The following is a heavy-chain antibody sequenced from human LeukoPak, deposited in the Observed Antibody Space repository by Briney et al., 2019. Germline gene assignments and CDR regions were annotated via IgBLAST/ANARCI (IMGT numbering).Heavy chain of an antibody. J-gene: IGHJ6*02. D-gene: IGHD2-2*01. CDR3: ARDPRCSSMSCYRSSFYGMDV. V-gene: IGHV3-48*03. Sequence: GGSLRLSCAASGFTFSSYEMNWVRQAPGKGLEWVSYISSSGSSIYYADSVKGRFTISRDNAKNSLYLQMNSLRAGDTAVYYCARDPRCSSMSCYRSSFYGMDVWGQGTTVTVSS. CDR2: ISSSGSSI. CDR1: GFTFSSYE.